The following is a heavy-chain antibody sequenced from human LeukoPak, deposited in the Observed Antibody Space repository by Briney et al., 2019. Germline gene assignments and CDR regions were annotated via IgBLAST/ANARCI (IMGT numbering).Heavy chain of an antibody. V-gene: IGHV3-15*01. Sequence: GGSLRLSCAASGFTCTNAWMTWVRQAPGKGLEWVGRIKSKTDGATTDYAAPVKGRFTISRDDSKNTLYLQMNSLKTEDTAVYYCTASGGSSRFDYWGDGTLVSVCS. CDR2: IKSKTDGATT. D-gene: IGHD1-26*01. CDR3: TASGGSSRFDY. J-gene: IGHJ4*01. CDR1: GFTCTNAW.